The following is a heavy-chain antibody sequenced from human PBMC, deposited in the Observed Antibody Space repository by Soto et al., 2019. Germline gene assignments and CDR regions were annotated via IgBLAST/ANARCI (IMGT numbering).Heavy chain of an antibody. V-gene: IGHV3-33*01. D-gene: IGHD2-8*01. CDR2: IWYDGSNK. CDR1: GFTFSSYG. CDR3: ARDREYCTNGVCYDYYYGMDV. J-gene: IGHJ6*02. Sequence: QVQLVESGGGVVRPGRSLRLSCAASGFTFSSYGMHWVRQAPGKGLEWVAVIWYDGSNKYYADSVKGRFTISRDNSKNTLYLQMNSLRAEDTAVYYCARDREYCTNGVCYDYYYGMDVWGQGTTVTVSS.